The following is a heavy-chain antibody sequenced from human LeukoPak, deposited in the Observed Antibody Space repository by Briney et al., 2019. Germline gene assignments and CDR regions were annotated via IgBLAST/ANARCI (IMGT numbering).Heavy chain of an antibody. CDR2: ISSSGSTI. CDR1: GFTFSSYE. J-gene: IGHJ4*02. V-gene: IGHV3-48*03. CDR3: ARQYSSSWYAFDY. Sequence: GGSLRLSCAASGFTFSSYEMNWVRQAPGKGREWVSYISSSGSTIYYADSVKGRFTISRDNAKNSLYLQMNSLRAEDTAVYYCARQYSSSWYAFDYWGQGTLVTVSS. D-gene: IGHD6-13*01.